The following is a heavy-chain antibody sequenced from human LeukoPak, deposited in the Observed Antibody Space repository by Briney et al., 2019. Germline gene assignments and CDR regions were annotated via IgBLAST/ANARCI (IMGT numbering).Heavy chain of an antibody. CDR1: GGSINSGDYY. CDR2: IYYSGST. Sequence: SETLSLTCTVSGGSINSGDYYWSWIRQPPGKGLEWIVYIYYSGSTYYNPSLKGRVTISIDTSKNQFSLKLSSVTAAGTAVYYCARDNSYCTTTSCYAYNWLDPWGQGTLVTVSS. D-gene: IGHD2-2*01. CDR3: ARDNSYCTTTSCYAYNWLDP. J-gene: IGHJ5*02. V-gene: IGHV4-30-4*01.